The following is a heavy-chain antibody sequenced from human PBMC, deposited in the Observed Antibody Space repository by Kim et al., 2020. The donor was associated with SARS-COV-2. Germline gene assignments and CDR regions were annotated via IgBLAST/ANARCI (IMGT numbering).Heavy chain of an antibody. CDR3: ARDLEYSSSSLLYYGMDV. CDR2: IYSGGST. D-gene: IGHD6-6*01. Sequence: GGSLRLSCAASGFTVSSNYMSWVRQAPGKGLEWVSVIYSGGSTYYADSVKGRFTISRDTSKNTLYLQMNSLRAEDTAVYYCARDLEYSSSSLLYYGMDVWGQGTTVTVSS. V-gene: IGHV3-53*01. J-gene: IGHJ6*02. CDR1: GFTVSSNY.